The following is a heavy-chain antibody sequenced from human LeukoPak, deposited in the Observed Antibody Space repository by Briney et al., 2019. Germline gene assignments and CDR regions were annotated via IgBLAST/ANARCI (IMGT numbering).Heavy chain of an antibody. J-gene: IGHJ4*02. V-gene: IGHV4-38-2*01. Sequence: KPSETLSLTCSVSGYTISSGYYWDWIRQPPGKGLEWIGSIYHSTSTYYNPSLKSRVTISVDTSKSQFSLKLSSVTAADAAVYYCARSPTKRVPEDYWGQGTLVTVSS. CDR3: ARSPTKRVPEDY. CDR1: GYTISSGYY. CDR2: IYHSTST. D-gene: IGHD2-2*01.